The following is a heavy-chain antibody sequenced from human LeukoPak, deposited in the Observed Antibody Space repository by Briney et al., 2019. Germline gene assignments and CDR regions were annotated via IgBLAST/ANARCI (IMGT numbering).Heavy chain of an antibody. CDR3: ARGYGDPSLFDY. CDR1: GFTFSSYG. V-gene: IGHV3-20*04. Sequence: GGSLRLSCSASGFTFSSYGMHWVRQAPGKGLEWVSGINWNGGRTGYADSVKGRFTISRDNAKNSLYLQMNSLRAEDTALYYCARGYGDPSLFDYWGQGTLVTVSS. CDR2: INWNGGRT. D-gene: IGHD4-17*01. J-gene: IGHJ4*02.